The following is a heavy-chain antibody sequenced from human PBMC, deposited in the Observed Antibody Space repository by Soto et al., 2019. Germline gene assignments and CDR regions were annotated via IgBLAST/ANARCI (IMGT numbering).Heavy chain of an antibody. Sequence: QVQLVESGGGVVQPGRSLRLSCAASGFIFSSYGMHWVRQAPGKGLEWVAVISYEGSHTYYADSVKGRFTITRDNSKSTLYLQMNGLRPEDTAVYYCAKEVHCGGGSCSWSEGFDYWGQGTLLTVSS. CDR3: AKEVHCGGGSCSWSEGFDY. CDR2: ISYEGSHT. V-gene: IGHV3-30*18. CDR1: GFIFSSYG. D-gene: IGHD2-15*01. J-gene: IGHJ4*02.